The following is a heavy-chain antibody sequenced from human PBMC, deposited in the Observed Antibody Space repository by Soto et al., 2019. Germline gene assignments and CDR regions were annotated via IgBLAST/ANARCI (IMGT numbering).Heavy chain of an antibody. Sequence: EVQLLESGGGLVQPGGSLRLSCAASGFTFSSYAMSWVRQAPGKGLEWVSAISGSGGSTYYADSVKGRFTISRDNSMSTLYLPMNSLRAEDTAVYYCAKIPHSSSWYLDAFDIWGQGTMVTVSS. V-gene: IGHV3-23*01. CDR2: ISGSGGST. J-gene: IGHJ3*02. CDR1: GFTFSSYA. D-gene: IGHD6-13*01. CDR3: AKIPHSSSWYLDAFDI.